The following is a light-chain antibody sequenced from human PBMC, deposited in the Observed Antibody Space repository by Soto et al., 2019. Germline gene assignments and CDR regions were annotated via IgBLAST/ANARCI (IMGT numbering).Light chain of an antibody. V-gene: IGKV1-39*01. CDR1: QSISTY. CDR2: AAS. J-gene: IGKJ1*01. CDR3: QQSYSTPPT. Sequence: DIQMTQSPSSLSASVGDRVTITCRASQSISTYLNWYQQAPGKAPKLLIYAASSLQSGVPSRFSGSGSGTDFTLTISSLYPEDSATYYCQQSYSTPPTFGQGTKVDIK.